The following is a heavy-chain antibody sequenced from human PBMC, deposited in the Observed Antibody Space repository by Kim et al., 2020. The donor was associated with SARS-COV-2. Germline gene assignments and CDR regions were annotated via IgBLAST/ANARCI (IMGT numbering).Heavy chain of an antibody. CDR1: GFTFSSYS. CDR2: ISSSSSYI. D-gene: IGHD2-8*02. V-gene: IGHV3-21*01. Sequence: GGSLRLSCAASGFTFSSYSMNWVRQAPGKGLEWVSSISSSSSYIYYADSVKGRFTISRDNAKNSLYLQMNSLRAEDTAVYYCAKGTTGYRTGGMDVWGQGTTVTVSS. J-gene: IGHJ6*02. CDR3: AKGTTGYRTGGMDV.